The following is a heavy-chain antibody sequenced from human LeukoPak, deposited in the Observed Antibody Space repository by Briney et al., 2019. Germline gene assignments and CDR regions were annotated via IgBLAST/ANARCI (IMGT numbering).Heavy chain of an antibody. J-gene: IGHJ4*02. D-gene: IGHD3-16*01. CDR2: IYSGGST. Sequence: GGSLRLSCVASGFIVSSYYVSWVRQAPGKGLEWVSVIYSGGSTYYADSVEGRFTVSRDNSKNTLYLEMRSLRAEDTAVYYCARDLHPRLTGYFDYWGQGTLVTVSS. CDR1: GFIVSSYY. V-gene: IGHV3-53*01. CDR3: ARDLHPRLTGYFDY.